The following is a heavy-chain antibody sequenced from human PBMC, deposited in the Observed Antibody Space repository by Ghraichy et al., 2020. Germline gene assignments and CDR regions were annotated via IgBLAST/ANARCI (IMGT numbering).Heavy chain of an antibody. J-gene: IGHJ4*02. D-gene: IGHD7-27*01. CDR1: GGSISSSSYY. V-gene: IGHV4-39*01. Sequence: SETLSLTCTVSGGSISSSSYYWGWIRQPPGKGLEWIGSIYYSGSTYYNPSLKSRVTISVDTSKNQFSLKLSSVTAADTAVYYCARLAPTGVPYYWGQGTLVTVSS. CDR3: ARLAPTGVPYY. CDR2: IYYSGST.